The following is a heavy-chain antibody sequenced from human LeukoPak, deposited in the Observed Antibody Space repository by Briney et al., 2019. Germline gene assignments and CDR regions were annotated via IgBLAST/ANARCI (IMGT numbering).Heavy chain of an antibody. V-gene: IGHV1-2*02. J-gene: IGHJ4*02. Sequence: ASVKVSCKASGYTFTSYDINWVRQATGQGLEWMGWINPNSGGTNYAQKFQGRVTMTRDTSISTAYMELSRLRSDDTAVYYCARGGYCSSTSCYHTFNDYWGQGTLVTVSS. CDR3: ARGGYCSSTSCYHTFNDY. D-gene: IGHD2-2*03. CDR1: GYTFTSYD. CDR2: INPNSGGT.